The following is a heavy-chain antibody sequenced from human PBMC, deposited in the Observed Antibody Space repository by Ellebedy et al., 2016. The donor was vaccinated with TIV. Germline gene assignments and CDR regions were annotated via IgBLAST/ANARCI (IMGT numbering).Heavy chain of an antibody. CDR1: GYTFTGYY. CDR3: ARGGVGATILFDY. V-gene: IGHV1-2*02. D-gene: IGHD1-26*01. J-gene: IGHJ4*02. CDR2: INPNSGGT. Sequence: ASVKVSCKASGYTFTGYYLHWVRQAPGQGLEWMGWINPNSGGTNYAQKFQGRVTMTRDTSISTAYMELSRLRSDDTAVYYWARGGVGATILFDYWGQGTLVTVSS.